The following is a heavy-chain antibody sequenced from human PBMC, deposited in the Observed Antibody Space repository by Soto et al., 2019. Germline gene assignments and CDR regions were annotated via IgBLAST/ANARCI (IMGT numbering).Heavy chain of an antibody. Sequence: QVQLVQSGAEVKKPGASVKVSCKASGYTFTSYAMHWVRQAPGQRLEWMGWINAGNGNTKYSQKFQGRVTITRDTSGSTADMELSSVRSEDTAVYYCARGPGGPDGPGDYWGQGTLVTVSS. D-gene: IGHD2-15*01. CDR2: INAGNGNT. CDR3: ARGPGGPDGPGDY. V-gene: IGHV1-3*01. CDR1: GYTFTSYA. J-gene: IGHJ4*02.